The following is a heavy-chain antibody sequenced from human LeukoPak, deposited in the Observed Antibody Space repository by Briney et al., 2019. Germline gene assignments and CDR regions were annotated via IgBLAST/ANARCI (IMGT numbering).Heavy chain of an antibody. Sequence: ASVKVSCKASGYTFTSYGISWVRQAPGQGLEWMGWINPNSGGTNYAQKFQGRVTMTRDTSISTAYMELSRLRSDDTAVYYCARGAYGSGYSFDYWGQGTLVTVSS. D-gene: IGHD3-10*01. CDR1: GYTFTSYG. CDR3: ARGAYGSGYSFDY. V-gene: IGHV1-2*02. J-gene: IGHJ4*02. CDR2: INPNSGGT.